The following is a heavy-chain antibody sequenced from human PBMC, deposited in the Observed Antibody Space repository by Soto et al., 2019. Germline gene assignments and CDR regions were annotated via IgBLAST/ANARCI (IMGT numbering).Heavy chain of an antibody. CDR2: IKEDGSDR. V-gene: IGHV3-7*01. Sequence: EVQLVESGGGLVQPGGSLRLSCAASEFTFGSHWMSWIRQAPGKGLGWVANIKEDGSDRYYVDSVKGRFTISRDNAKKSVYLQMDSLRAEDTAVYYCVRDSRFCGYSNCRGDPFDIWGHGTLVTV. D-gene: IGHD5-18*01. CDR1: EFTFGSHW. CDR3: VRDSRFCGYSNCRGDPFDI. J-gene: IGHJ3*02.